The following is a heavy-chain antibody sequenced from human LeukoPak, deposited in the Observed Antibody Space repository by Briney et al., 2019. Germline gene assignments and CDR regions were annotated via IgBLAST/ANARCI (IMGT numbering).Heavy chain of an antibody. CDR2: IYYIGST. V-gene: IGHV4-59*01. J-gene: IGHJ1*01. CDR1: GGSISSYY. CDR3: ASEAPGYCSSTGCYGGYFQH. D-gene: IGHD2-2*01. Sequence: SETLSLTCTVSGGSISSYYWSWVRHPPGKGLEWSGYIYYIGSTNYNPSLKSRVTISVDTSKDQFSLKLSSATAADTAVYYCASEAPGYCSSTGCYGGYFQHWGQGTLVTVSS.